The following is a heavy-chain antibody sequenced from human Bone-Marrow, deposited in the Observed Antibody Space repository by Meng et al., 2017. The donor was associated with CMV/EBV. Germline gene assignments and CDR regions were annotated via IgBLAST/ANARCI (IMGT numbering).Heavy chain of an antibody. CDR2: INPNDDT. V-gene: IGHV1-2*02. CDR1: GYTVTDTY. D-gene: IGHD6-19*01. CDR3: ARSSGWSRFDY. Sequence: QGQTVRLGAGVKKPGASVKVSCKASGYTVTDTYMHWVRQAPGQWLEWMGWINPNDDTNYAQNLQGRVTMTRHMSINTVYMELSRMTSDNTAVYYCARSSGWSRFDYWGLGTLVTVSS. J-gene: IGHJ4*02.